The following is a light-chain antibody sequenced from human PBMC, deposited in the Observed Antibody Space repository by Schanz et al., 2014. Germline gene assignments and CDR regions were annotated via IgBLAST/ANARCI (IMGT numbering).Light chain of an antibody. CDR2: AAS. V-gene: IGKV1-39*01. J-gene: IGKJ5*01. CDR1: QSISSY. Sequence: DIQMTQSPSSLSASLGDRVTISCRASQSISSYLNWYQQKAGKAPKLLIYAASTLQSGVPSRFSGSGSGTDFTLTISSLQPEDFAIYYCQQYNNWLTFGQGTRLEIK. CDR3: QQYNNWLT.